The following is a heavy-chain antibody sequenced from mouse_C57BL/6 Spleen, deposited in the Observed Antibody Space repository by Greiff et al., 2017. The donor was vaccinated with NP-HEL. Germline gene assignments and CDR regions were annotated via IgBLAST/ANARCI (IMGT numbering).Heavy chain of an antibody. V-gene: IGHV1-54*01. D-gene: IGHD1-1*01. J-gene: IGHJ4*01. CDR1: GYAFTNYL. CDR2: INPGSGGT. CDR3: ARYGPYYAMDY. Sequence: QVQLKQSGAELVRPGTSVKVSCKASGYAFTNYLIEWVKQRPGQGLEWIGVINPGSGGTNYNEKFKGKATLTADKSSSTAYMQLSSLTSEDSAVYFCARYGPYYAMDYWGQGTSVTVSS.